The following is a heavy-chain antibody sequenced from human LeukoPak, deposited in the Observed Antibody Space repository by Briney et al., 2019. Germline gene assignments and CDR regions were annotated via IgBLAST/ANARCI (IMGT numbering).Heavy chain of an antibody. D-gene: IGHD3-10*01. Sequence: GGSLRLSCAASGFTFSSYVMHWVRQAPGKGLEWVAFIRYDGSNKYYADSVKGRFTISRDNSKNTLYLQMNSLRAEDTAVYYCATVWFGEFIDTPINDYWGQGTLVTVSS. CDR2: IRYDGSNK. V-gene: IGHV3-30*02. J-gene: IGHJ4*02. CDR3: ATVWFGEFIDTPINDY. CDR1: GFTFSSYV.